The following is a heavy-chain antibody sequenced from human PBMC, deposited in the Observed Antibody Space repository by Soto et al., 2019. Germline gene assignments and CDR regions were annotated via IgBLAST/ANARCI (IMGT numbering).Heavy chain of an antibody. D-gene: IGHD3-10*01. CDR1: GGSLGTYW. V-gene: IGHV3-7*03. CDR3: ARSGSGTYYYYYAMDV. J-gene: IGHJ6*02. CDR2: IRQDGSEK. Sequence: GSLRLSCTASGGSLGTYWRSWVRQTPGKGLEWVATIRQDGSEKHYVNSVRGRFTIPRDNAKNSLYLQMNSLRAEDTAVYYCARSGSGTYYYYYAMDVWGQGTTVTVSS.